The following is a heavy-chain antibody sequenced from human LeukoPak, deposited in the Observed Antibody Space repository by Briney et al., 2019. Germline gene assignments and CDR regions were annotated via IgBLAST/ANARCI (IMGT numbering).Heavy chain of an antibody. V-gene: IGHV1-69*05. CDR2: VIPVLGTT. CDR3: ARDDGSATLGFDS. D-gene: IGHD1-26*01. CDR1: GTTFSRSA. Sequence: SAKVSCKASGTTFSRSAISWVRQAPGQGLEWMGGVIPVLGTTTYAQKFQDRVSITTDESTSTAYMEVSSLRSVDTAVYYCARDDGSATLGFDSWGQGTLVTVSS. J-gene: IGHJ4*02.